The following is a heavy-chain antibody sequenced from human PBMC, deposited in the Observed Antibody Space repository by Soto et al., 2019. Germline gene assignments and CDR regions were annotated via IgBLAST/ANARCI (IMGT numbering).Heavy chain of an antibody. CDR2: IYYRGST. J-gene: IGHJ3*02. V-gene: IGHV4-30-4*01. CDR3: ATATIFPGWEAFDI. CDR1: GGSISSGDYY. D-gene: IGHD3-9*01. Sequence: QVQLQESGPGLVKPSQTLSLTCTVSGGSISSGDYYWSWIRQPPGKGLEWIGYIYYRGSTYYNPSLTTRVTISVDTSNNHFSLKLSSVTAADTAVYYCATATIFPGWEAFDIWGHGTLVPVSS.